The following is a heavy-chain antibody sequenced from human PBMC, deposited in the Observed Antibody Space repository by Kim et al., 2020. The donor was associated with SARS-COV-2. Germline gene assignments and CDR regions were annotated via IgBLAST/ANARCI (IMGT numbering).Heavy chain of an antibody. CDR3: TTEPNDYYDEFDH. Sequence: GGSLRLSCAASGFTFSYAWMNWVRQAPGKGLEWLGRIKSKRDGGAIDYAAAVKGRFTISRDDSSTTLYLQMRRPYIEDTGVYYCTTEPNDYYDEFDHWGLGTLVTVSS. V-gene: IGHV3-15*01. CDR2: IKSKRDGGAI. CDR1: GFTFSYAW. J-gene: IGHJ4*02. D-gene: IGHD3-22*01.